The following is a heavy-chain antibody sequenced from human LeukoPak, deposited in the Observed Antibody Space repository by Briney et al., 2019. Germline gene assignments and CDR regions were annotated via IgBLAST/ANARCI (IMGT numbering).Heavy chain of an antibody. Sequence: PSETLSLTCIVSGGSISSSCHYCGWIRQPPGKGLEWIGSFYYSGNTYYNPSLKSRVTISVDTSKNQFSLKLSSVTAADTAVYYCARQQPGELSSPFDYWGPGTVVTVSS. CDR3: ARQQPGELSSPFDY. CDR2: FYYSGNT. V-gene: IGHV4-39*01. D-gene: IGHD3-16*02. CDR1: GGSISSSCHY. J-gene: IGHJ4*02.